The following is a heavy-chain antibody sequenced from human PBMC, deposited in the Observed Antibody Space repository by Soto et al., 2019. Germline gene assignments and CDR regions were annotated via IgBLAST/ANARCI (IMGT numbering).Heavy chain of an antibody. CDR3: TRDLMDVVPPADDLFDP. CDR2: IYTGDTP. CDR1: RFTVGGSY. V-gene: IGHV3-53*01. J-gene: IGHJ5*02. Sequence: PGGSLRLSCAASRFTVGGSYVSWVRQAPGKGLEWVSVIYTGDTPYYADSVKGRFTISRDNSKNTLYLQMNSLRVEDTAVYYCTRDLMDVVPPADDLFDPWGQGILVTVS. D-gene: IGHD2-2*01.